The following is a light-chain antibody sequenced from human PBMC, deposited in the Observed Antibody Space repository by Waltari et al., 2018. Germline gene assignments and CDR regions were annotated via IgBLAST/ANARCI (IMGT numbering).Light chain of an antibody. CDR3: SSYAGHNDFVV. CDR2: EVT. CDR1: SSAVGGYNH. V-gene: IGLV2-8*01. Sequence: QSALTQPPSASGSPGQSVTVSCSGTSSAVGGYNHVPWYQQPPGKAPKLMIYEVTERPSGVPDRFSGSKSGNTASLTVSGLQAEDEAIYYCSSYAGHNDFVVFGGGTKLTVL. J-gene: IGLJ3*02.